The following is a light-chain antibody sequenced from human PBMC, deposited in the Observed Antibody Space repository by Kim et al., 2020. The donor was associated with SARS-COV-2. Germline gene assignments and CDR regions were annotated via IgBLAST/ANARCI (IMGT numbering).Light chain of an antibody. CDR3: QSADSSGSLKYV. J-gene: IGLJ1*01. Sequence: SYELTQPPSVSVSPGQTARITCSGDALPKQYAYWYQQKPGQAPVLVIYKDSERPSGIPERFSGSSSGTTVTLTISGVQAEDEADYYCQSADSSGSLKYV. CDR1: ALPKQY. V-gene: IGLV3-25*03. CDR2: KDS.